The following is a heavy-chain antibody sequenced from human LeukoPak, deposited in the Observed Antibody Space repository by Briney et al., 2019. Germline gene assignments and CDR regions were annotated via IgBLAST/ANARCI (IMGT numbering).Heavy chain of an antibody. CDR3: ATESRITMVRGGAFDI. CDR1: GYTLTELS. D-gene: IGHD3-10*01. V-gene: IGHV1-24*01. J-gene: IGHJ3*02. Sequence: ASVKVSCKVSGYTLTELSVHWVRQAPGKGLEWMGGFDPEDGETIYAQKFQGRVTMTEDTSTDTAYMELSSLRSEDTAVYYCATESRITMVRGGAFDIWGHGTMVTVSS. CDR2: FDPEDGET.